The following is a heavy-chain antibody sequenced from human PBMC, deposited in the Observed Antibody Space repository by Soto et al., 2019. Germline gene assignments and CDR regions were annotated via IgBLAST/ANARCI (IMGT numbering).Heavy chain of an antibody. V-gene: IGHV1-18*01. CDR2: ISAYNGNT. Sequence: QVQLVQSGAELKKPGASVKVSCKASGYIFRNYGINWVRQAPGQGLEWMGWISAYNGNTNYAQKFQGRVTMATDTPTSTAYMELRSLKSDDTAVYYCARDGRQFVPNSDNFDVRGQGTTVTVSS. D-gene: IGHD6-6*01. CDR1: GYIFRNYG. J-gene: IGHJ3*01. CDR3: ARDGRQFVPNSDNFDV.